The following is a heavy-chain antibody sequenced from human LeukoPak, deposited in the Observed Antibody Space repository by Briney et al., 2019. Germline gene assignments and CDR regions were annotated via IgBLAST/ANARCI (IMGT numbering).Heavy chain of an antibody. CDR2: ISGSGDST. CDR1: GFTFSSYA. D-gene: IGHD3-22*01. Sequence: GGSLRLSCAASGFTFSSYAMSWVRQAPGKGLEWVSAISGSGDSTYYADSVKGRFTISRDNSKNTLYLQMNSLRAEDTAVYYCADGDSSGHFDYWGQGTLVTVSS. J-gene: IGHJ4*02. CDR3: ADGDSSGHFDY. V-gene: IGHV3-23*01.